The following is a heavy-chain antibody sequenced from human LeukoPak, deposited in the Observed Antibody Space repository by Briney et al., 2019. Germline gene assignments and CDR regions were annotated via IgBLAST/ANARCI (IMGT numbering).Heavy chain of an antibody. CDR2: IRSKAYGGTT. J-gene: IGHJ4*02. CDR3: TRAVGDSGSHFDY. CDR1: GFTFGDYA. Sequence: GGSLRLSCTASGFTFGDYAMSWFRQAPGKGLEWVGFIRSKAYGGTTEYAASVKGRFTISRDDSKSIAYLQMNSLKTEDTAVYYCTRAVGDSGSHFDYWGQGTLVTVSS. V-gene: IGHV3-49*03. D-gene: IGHD6-6*01.